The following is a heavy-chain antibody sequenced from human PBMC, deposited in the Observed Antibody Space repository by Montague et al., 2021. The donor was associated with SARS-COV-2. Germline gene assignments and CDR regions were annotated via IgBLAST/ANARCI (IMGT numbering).Heavy chain of an antibody. D-gene: IGHD2-2*01. CDR2: FYYTGYT. Sequence: SETLSLTCAVSGASTNSNSYYWGWIRQPPGKGLDWIGSFYYTGYTCYTPSLKSRVTISGDTSKNQSSLKLTSVTAADTAVYYCARIVGDCSSGSCYAGRWDQGTVVTVSS. V-gene: IGHV4-39*01. CDR3: ARIVGDCSSGSCYAGR. J-gene: IGHJ4*02. CDR1: GASTNSNSYY.